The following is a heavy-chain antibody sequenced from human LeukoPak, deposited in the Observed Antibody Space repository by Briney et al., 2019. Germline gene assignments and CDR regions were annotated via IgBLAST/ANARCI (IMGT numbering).Heavy chain of an antibody. V-gene: IGHV1-69*06. CDR2: IIPIFGTA. D-gene: IGHD3-22*01. Sequence: SVKVSCKASGGTFSSYAISWVRQAPGQGLEWMGGIIPIFGTANYAQKFQGRVTITADKSSTTAYMELNSLRSDDTAVYYRARSNYYDSGGHGSPYYYNGMDVWGQGTTVTVSS. J-gene: IGHJ6*02. CDR3: ARSNYYDSGGHGSPYYYNGMDV. CDR1: GGTFSSYA.